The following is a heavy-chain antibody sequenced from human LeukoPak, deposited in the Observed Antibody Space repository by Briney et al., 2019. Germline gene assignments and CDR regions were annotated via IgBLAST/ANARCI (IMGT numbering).Heavy chain of an antibody. CDR2: INQDENEK. D-gene: IGHD3-10*01. V-gene: IGHV3-7*01. CDR3: ARGLYGSGRRSLMAH. CDR1: GFTFGKYI. Sequence: GGSLRLSCTTSGFTFGKYIMTWVRQAPGKGLEWVANINQDENEKYYLDSVKGRFTISRDNAETSLFLQMTSLRVEDTAIYYCARGLYGSGRRSLMAHWGPGTLVAVSS. J-gene: IGHJ4*02.